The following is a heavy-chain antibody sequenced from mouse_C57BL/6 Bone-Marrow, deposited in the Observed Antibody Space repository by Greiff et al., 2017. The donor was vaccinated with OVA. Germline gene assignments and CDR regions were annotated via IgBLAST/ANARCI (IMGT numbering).Heavy chain of an antibody. V-gene: IGHV14-4*01. D-gene: IGHD1-1*01. Sequence: EVQLQQSGAELVRPGASVKLSCTASGFNIKDDYMHWVKQRPEQGLEWIGWIDPENGDTEYASKFQGKATITADTSSNTAYLQLSSLTSEDTAVYYCTTEFITTVVRDAMGYWGQGTSVTVSS. CDR1: GFNIKDDY. CDR3: TTEFITTVVRDAMGY. J-gene: IGHJ4*01. CDR2: IDPENGDT.